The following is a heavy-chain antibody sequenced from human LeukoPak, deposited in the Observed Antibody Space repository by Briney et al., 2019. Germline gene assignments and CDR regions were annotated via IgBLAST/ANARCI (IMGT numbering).Heavy chain of an antibody. CDR3: ASVGRFYFDY. J-gene: IGHJ4*02. D-gene: IGHD3-3*01. CDR2: IYYRGST. CDR1: GGSISSYY. Sequence: PSETLSLTCTGSGGSISSYYWSWIRQPPGKGQEWIGYIYYRGSTNYNPSLKSRVTISVDTSKNQFSLKLSSVTAADTAVYYCASVGRFYFDYWGQGTLVTVSS. V-gene: IGHV4-59*01.